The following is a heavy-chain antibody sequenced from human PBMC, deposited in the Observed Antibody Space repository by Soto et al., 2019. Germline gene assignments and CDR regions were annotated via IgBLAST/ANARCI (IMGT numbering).Heavy chain of an antibody. Sequence: SVKVSCKASGGTFSSYAISWVRQAPGQGLEWMGGIIPIFGTANYAQKFQGRVTITADESTSTAYMELSSLRSEDTAVYYCARGGELLYYYYYGMEVWGQGTTVTVPS. V-gene: IGHV1-69*13. J-gene: IGHJ6*02. CDR1: GGTFSSYA. CDR2: IIPIFGTA. D-gene: IGHD1-7*01. CDR3: ARGGELLYYYYYGMEV.